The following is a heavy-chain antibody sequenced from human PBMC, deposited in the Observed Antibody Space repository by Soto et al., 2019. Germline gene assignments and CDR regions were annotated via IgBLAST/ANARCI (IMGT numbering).Heavy chain of an antibody. Sequence: PSETLSLTCTVSGGSISRGGYYWSWIRQHPGKGLEWIGFIYYSGSTNYNPSLKSRVTISVDTSKNQFSLGLSSVTAADTALYYCARHYYDSGSYFFDYWGQGTLVTVSS. CDR2: IYYSGST. CDR1: GGSISRGGYY. J-gene: IGHJ4*02. CDR3: ARHYYDSGSYFFDY. V-gene: IGHV4-39*01. D-gene: IGHD3-10*01.